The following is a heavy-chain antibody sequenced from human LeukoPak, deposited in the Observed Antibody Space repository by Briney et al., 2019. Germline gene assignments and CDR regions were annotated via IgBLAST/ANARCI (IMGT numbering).Heavy chain of an antibody. CDR2: IHYSGST. Sequence: SETLSLTCTVSGGSISSYNYYWGWIRQPPGKGLEWIGNIHYSGSTYYNPSLKSRVTISVDTSKNQFSLKLSSVTAADTAGYYCARAAPFYSSSWYWFAPWGQGTLVTVSS. J-gene: IGHJ5*02. V-gene: IGHV4-39*01. CDR1: GGSISSYNYY. D-gene: IGHD6-13*01. CDR3: ARAAPFYSSSWYWFAP.